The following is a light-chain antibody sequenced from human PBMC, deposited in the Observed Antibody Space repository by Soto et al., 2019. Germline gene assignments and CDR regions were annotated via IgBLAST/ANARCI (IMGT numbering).Light chain of an antibody. CDR3: QQYNNWPNT. CDR2: GAS. CDR1: QSVSSN. J-gene: IGKJ1*01. V-gene: IGKV3-15*01. Sequence: EIEMTQSPATLSVSPGERATLSCRASQSVSSNLAWYQQKPGQAPRLLIYGASTRATGIPARFSGSGSGTEFTLTISSLQSEDFAVYYCQQYNNWPNTFGQGTKVEIK.